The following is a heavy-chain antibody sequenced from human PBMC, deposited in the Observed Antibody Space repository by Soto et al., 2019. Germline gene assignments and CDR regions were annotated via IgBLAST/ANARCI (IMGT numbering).Heavy chain of an antibody. J-gene: IGHJ5*02. CDR2: ISYHGSNK. CDR3: AKDHGQRELLPVNWFDP. Sequence: PGGSLRLSCAASGFTFSNYGMHWVRQAPGEGLEWVAVISYHGSNKYYADSVKGRFTISRDNSKNTLYLQMNSLRAEDTAIYYCAKDHGQRELLPVNWFDPRAQRTPVTVSS. D-gene: IGHD1-26*01. V-gene: IGHV3-30*18. CDR1: GFTFSNYG.